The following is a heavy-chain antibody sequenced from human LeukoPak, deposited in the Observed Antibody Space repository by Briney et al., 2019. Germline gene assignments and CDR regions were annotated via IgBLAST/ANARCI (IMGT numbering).Heavy chain of an antibody. CDR1: GYTFTSYY. CDR2: INPNGGST. D-gene: IGHD2-2*01. Sequence: GASVKVSCKASGYTFTSYYMHWVRQAPGQGLEWMGIINPNGGSTSYAQKFQGRVTMTRDTSTSTVYMELSSLRSEDTAVYYCARDKGRTSPHWGMDVWGKGTTVTVSS. CDR3: ARDKGRTSPHWGMDV. V-gene: IGHV1-46*01. J-gene: IGHJ6*04.